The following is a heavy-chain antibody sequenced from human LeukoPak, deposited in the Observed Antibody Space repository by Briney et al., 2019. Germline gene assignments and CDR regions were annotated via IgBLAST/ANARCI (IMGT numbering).Heavy chain of an antibody. CDR3: AKDLGGDYECWFDY. Sequence: GGPLRLSCAASGFTFSSYSMNWVRQAPGKGLEWVSAISGSGGSTYYADSVKGRFTISRDNSKNTLYLQMNSLRAEDTAVYYCAKDLGGDYECWFDYWGQGTLVTVSS. V-gene: IGHV3-23*01. CDR1: GFTFSSYS. CDR2: ISGSGGST. J-gene: IGHJ4*02. D-gene: IGHD4-17*01.